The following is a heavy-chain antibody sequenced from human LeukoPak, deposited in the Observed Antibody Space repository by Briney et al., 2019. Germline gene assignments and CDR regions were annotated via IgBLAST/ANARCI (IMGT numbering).Heavy chain of an antibody. V-gene: IGHV3-48*04. Sequence: GGSLRLSCAASGFTFSAYSMNWVRQAPGKGLEWVSYICGSSRTMYYADSVKGRFTISRDYVKKSLYLQMNSRRAEDTAVYYCARDLGLYDYGGNIDYWGQGTLVTVSS. CDR1: GFTFSAYS. CDR2: ICGSSRTM. J-gene: IGHJ4*02. D-gene: IGHD4-23*01. CDR3: ARDLGLYDYGGNIDY.